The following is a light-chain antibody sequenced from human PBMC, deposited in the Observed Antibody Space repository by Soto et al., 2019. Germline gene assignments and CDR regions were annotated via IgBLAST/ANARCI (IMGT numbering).Light chain of an antibody. CDR3: QKYAGSPIT. V-gene: IGKV3-20*01. CDR1: RIVRSRY. J-gene: IGKJ5*01. Sequence: IVLTQSPVTLSLSPRERATVSCRASRIVRSRYLAWYQQKPGQAPRVLIYGASSRASGIPARFSGSGSETDFTLTISRLEPEDFALYYCQKYAGSPITFGQGTRLEIK. CDR2: GAS.